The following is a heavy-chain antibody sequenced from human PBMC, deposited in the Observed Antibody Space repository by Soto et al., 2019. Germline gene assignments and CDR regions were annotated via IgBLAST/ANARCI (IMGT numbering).Heavy chain of an antibody. CDR3: ARARYCGGDCHPYYFDY. CDR1: GGTFSSYA. D-gene: IGHD2-21*02. Sequence: QVQLVQSGAEVKKPGSSVKVSCKASGGTFSSYAISWVRQAPGQGLEWMGGIIPIFGTANYAQKFQGRVTITADEATSTVYMELSSLRSEDTAVYYCARARYCGGDCHPYYFDYWGQGTLVTVSS. V-gene: IGHV1-69*12. CDR2: IIPIFGTA. J-gene: IGHJ4*02.